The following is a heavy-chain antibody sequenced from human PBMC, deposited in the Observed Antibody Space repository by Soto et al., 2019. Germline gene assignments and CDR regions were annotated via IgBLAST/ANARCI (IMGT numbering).Heavy chain of an antibody. CDR2: ISGSGGST. CDR1: GFTFSSYA. CDR3: AKHLITISRGYFDY. D-gene: IGHD3-9*01. J-gene: IGHJ4*02. Sequence: GGSLRLSCAASGFTFSSYAMSWVRQAPGKGLEWVKAISGSGGSTYYADSVKGRFSISRDNSKNTLYLQMNSLRAEDTAVYYCAKHLITISRGYFDYWGQGTLVTVSS. V-gene: IGHV3-23*01.